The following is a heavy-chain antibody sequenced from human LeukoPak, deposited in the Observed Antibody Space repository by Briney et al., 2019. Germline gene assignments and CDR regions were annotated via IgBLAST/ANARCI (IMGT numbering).Heavy chain of an antibody. CDR1: GITLSNYG. CDR3: AKRGVVIRVILVGFHKEAYYFDS. V-gene: IGHV3-23*01. Sequence: GGSLRLSCAVSGITLSNYGMSWVRQAPGKGLEWEAGMSDSGGRTNYADSVKGRFTISRDNPKNTLYLQMNSLRAEDTAVYFCAKRGVVIRVILVGFHKEAYYFDSWGQGALVTVSS. J-gene: IGHJ4*02. D-gene: IGHD3-22*01. CDR2: MSDSGGRT.